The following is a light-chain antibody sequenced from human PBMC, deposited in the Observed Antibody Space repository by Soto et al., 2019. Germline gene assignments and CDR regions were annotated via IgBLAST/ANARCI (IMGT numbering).Light chain of an antibody. CDR2: CAS. V-gene: IGKV3-15*01. J-gene: IGKJ3*01. Sequence: EIVMTQSPATLSLSPGERATLSCRASQSVTSNLSWYQQKPGQAARLLIYCASTRAAGIPARCSGSRAGTEFSLPISSLRSEDVAADYCQQYNRWTGFPFGPGTQVHMK. CDR3: QQYNRWTGFP. CDR1: QSVTSN.